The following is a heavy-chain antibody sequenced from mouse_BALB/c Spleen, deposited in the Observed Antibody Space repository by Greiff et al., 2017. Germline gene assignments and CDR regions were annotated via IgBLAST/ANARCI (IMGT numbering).Heavy chain of an antibody. CDR1: GFTFSSFG. D-gene: IGHD2-4*01. CDR3: ARGDYDDY. Sequence: EVMLVASGGGLVQPGGSRKLSCAASGFTFSSFGMHWVRQAPEKGLEWVAYISSGSSTIYYADTVKGRFTISRDNPKNTLFLQMTSLRSEDTAMYYCARGDYDDYWGQGTTLTVSS. CDR2: ISSGSSTI. J-gene: IGHJ2*01. V-gene: IGHV5-17*02.